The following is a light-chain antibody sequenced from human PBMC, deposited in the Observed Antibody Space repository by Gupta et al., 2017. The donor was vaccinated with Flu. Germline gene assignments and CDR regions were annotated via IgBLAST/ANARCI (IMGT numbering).Light chain of an antibody. J-gene: IGKJ2*01. CDR3: QQYNKWPTYT. Sequence: EVVMTQSPATLSVSPGEGATLSCRARQSISNNLAWYQQKPGQAPRLLIYGASTTAHGNPARFSGSGSGTDFTLTISTLQSEDFAVYYCQQYNKWPTYTFGQGTKLEIK. CDR1: QSISNN. V-gene: IGKV3-15*01. CDR2: GAS.